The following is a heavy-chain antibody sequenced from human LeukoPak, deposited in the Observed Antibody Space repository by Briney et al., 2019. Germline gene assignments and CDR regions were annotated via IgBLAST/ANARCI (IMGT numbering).Heavy chain of an antibody. CDR2: INPNSGGT. CDR1: GYTFTGYY. CDR3: ARRIVVVPAANNPYGMVV. D-gene: IGHD2-2*01. V-gene: IGHV1-2*02. Sequence: ASVKVSCKASGYTFTGYYMHWVRQAPGQGLEWMGWINPNSGGTNYAQKFQGRVTMTRDTSISTAYMELSRLRSDDTAVYYCARRIVVVPAANNPYGMVVWGQGTTVTVSS. J-gene: IGHJ6*02.